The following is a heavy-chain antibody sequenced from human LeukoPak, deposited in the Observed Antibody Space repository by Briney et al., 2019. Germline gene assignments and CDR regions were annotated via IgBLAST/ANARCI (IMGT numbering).Heavy chain of an antibody. CDR3: AKDTKTYYYGSGSYSYYFDY. CDR2: ISYDGSNK. D-gene: IGHD3-10*01. V-gene: IGHV3-30*18. Sequence: GGSLRLSCAASGFTFSSYGMHWVRQAPGKGLEWVAVISYDGSNKYYADSVKGRFTISRDNSKNTLYLQMNSLRAEDTAVYYCAKDTKTYYYGSGSYSYYFDYWGQGTLVTVSS. CDR1: GFTFSSYG. J-gene: IGHJ4*02.